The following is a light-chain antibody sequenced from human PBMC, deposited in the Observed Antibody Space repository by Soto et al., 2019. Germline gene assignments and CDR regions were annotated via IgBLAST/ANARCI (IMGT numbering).Light chain of an antibody. Sequence: QMAQSPSSLSASVGDRSTITCRASQSISSYLNWYQQKPGKAPKLLIYAAFMLQSGVPSRFSGSGSGTDFTLTISSLQPEDFATYYCQQSYNTHLTFGGGTKVDIK. J-gene: IGKJ4*01. CDR2: AAF. CDR3: QQSYNTHLT. V-gene: IGKV1-39*01. CDR1: QSISSY.